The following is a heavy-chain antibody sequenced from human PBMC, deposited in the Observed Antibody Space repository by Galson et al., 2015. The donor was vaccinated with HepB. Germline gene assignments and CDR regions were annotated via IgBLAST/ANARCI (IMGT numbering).Heavy chain of an antibody. CDR1: GYTFTSHD. D-gene: IGHD3-22*01. J-gene: IGHJ3*02. Sequence: SVKVSCKASGYTFTSHDINWVRQAPGQGLEWMVWMNPRSGNTGYAREFKGRVTVTRNTPISTAYMELSSLSSDDTAEYYCARGGGYYDDSGYHIDAFDIWGQGTMVSVSS. CDR3: ARGGGYYDDSGYHIDAFDI. V-gene: IGHV1-8*01. CDR2: MNPRSGNT.